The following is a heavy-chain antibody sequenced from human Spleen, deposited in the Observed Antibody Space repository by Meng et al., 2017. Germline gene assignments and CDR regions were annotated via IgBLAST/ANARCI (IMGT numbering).Heavy chain of an antibody. CDR3: VRRHFDTSSDGWDKNYFDY. CDR1: GASLSSSDW. V-gene: IGHV4-4*02. J-gene: IGHJ4*02. Sequence: SETLSLTCAVSGASLSSSDWWTWVRQSPGKDLEWIGEIYHVGSPNYSPSLMTRVSISLDKSSNQFSLKLTSVTPADTAVYYCVRRHFDTSSDGWDKNYFDYWGQGAVVTVSS. CDR2: IYHVGSP. D-gene: IGHD5-24*01.